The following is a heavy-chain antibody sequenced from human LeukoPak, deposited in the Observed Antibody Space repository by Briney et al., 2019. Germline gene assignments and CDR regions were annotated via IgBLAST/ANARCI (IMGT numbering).Heavy chain of an antibody. Sequence: SETLSLTCTVSAGSISSYYWSWIRQPPGKGLEWIGYIYSSGSTNYNPSLKSRVTISVDTSKNQFSLKLSSVTAADTAVYYCARVRSYDYVLDIWGQGTMVTVSS. CDR3: ARVRSYDYVLDI. CDR1: AGSISSYY. J-gene: IGHJ3*02. V-gene: IGHV4-59*01. CDR2: IYSSGST. D-gene: IGHD3-16*01.